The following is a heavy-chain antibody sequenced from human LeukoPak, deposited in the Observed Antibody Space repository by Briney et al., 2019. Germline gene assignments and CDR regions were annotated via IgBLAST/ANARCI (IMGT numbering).Heavy chain of an antibody. D-gene: IGHD3-10*01. CDR3: ARSPYYYGSGSYSY. J-gene: IGHJ4*02. CDR2: INPNSGGT. CDR1: GYTFTGYY. V-gene: IGHV1-2*02. Sequence: ASVKVSCKASGYTFTGYYMHWVRQAPGQGLEWMGWINPNSGGTSYAQKFQGRVTMTRDTSISTAYMELSRLRSDDTAVYYCARSPYYYGSGSYSYWGQGTLVTVSS.